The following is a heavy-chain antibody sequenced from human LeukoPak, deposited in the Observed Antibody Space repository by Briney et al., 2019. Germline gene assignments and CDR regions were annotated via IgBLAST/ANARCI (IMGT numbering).Heavy chain of an antibody. CDR1: GFTFNSHW. Sequence: GRSPRLSCAASGFTFNSHWMSWVRQAPGEGLEWVASINQDKTALRYVDSVRGRFTISRDNARSLLYLEMSSLRAEDTAVYFCARLKDYRTVYDYWGPGTLVTVSS. CDR3: ARLKDYRTVYDY. J-gene: IGHJ4*02. CDR2: INQDKTAL. D-gene: IGHD4-11*01. V-gene: IGHV3-7*02.